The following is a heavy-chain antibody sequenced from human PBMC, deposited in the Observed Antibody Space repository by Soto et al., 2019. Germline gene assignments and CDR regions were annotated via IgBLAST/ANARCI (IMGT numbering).Heavy chain of an antibody. D-gene: IGHD6-13*01. J-gene: IGHJ4*02. CDR2: INPSGAST. V-gene: IGHV1-46*01. CDR1: GYTFTSYY. Sequence: QVQLVQSEAEVKKPGASVKVSCKASGYTFTSYYMHWVRQAPGQGLERMGIINPSGASTSYAQKFQGRVTMTRDTSTSTFYMELSSPRSEDTAVYYCARSAIIAGRFDYWGQGTLVTVSS. CDR3: ARSAIIAGRFDY.